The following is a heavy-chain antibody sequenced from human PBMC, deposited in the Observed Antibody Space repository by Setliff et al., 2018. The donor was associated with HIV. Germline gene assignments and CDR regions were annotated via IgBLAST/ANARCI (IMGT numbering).Heavy chain of an antibody. J-gene: IGHJ4*02. D-gene: IGHD5-18*01. CDR3: ARDAPGYSHVLDF. CDR1: GFTFNNYA. Sequence: GGSLRLSCAASGFTFNNYAMAWVRQAPGKGLEWVSAINDRGDYIYYAEFVRGRFTISRDSFKNTLYLQMNSLRAEDTALYFCARDAPGYSHVLDFWGQGTQVTRLL. V-gene: IGHV3-23*01. CDR2: INDRGDYI.